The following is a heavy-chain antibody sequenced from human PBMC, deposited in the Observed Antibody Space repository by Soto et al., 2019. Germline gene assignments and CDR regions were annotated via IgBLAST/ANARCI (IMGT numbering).Heavy chain of an antibody. CDR2: IRSQRDGGTP. Sequence: PGGSLRLSCSASGFTFDNAWMSWVRQAPGKGLEWVGHIRSQRDGGTPDYAAPVKGRFNISRDDSQDALYVEMHSLRTEDTAVYYCTTLHSYGFDYWGQGALVTVSS. CDR1: GFTFDNAW. J-gene: IGHJ4*02. D-gene: IGHD5-18*01. V-gene: IGHV3-15*01. CDR3: TTLHSYGFDY.